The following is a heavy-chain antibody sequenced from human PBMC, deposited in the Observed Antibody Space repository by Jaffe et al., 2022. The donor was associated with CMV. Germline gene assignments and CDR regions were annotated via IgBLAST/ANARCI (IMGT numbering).Heavy chain of an antibody. CDR3: ARHDMYVEPPWPSYDARTPSPRAGASESGFDI. CDR2: ISYSGTT. D-gene: IGHD2-8*01. Sequence: QLQLQTSGPGLVQPWGTLSLTCTVSGGSISSGGDYWDWIRQPPGKGLEWVGTISYSGTTYYNPSLNSRLSISIDTSKNQFSLSLESVSAADTAFYYCARHDMYVEPPWPSYDARTPSPRAGASESGFDIWGQGTLVTVSS. CDR1: GGSISSGGDY. J-gene: IGHJ3*02. V-gene: IGHV4-39*01.